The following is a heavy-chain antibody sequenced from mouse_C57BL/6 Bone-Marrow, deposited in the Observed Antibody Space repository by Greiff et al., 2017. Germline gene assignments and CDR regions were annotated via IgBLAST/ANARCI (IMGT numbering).Heavy chain of an antibody. CDR2: IDPENGDT. CDR1: GFNIKDDY. J-gene: IGHJ2*01. D-gene: IGHD1-1*01. V-gene: IGHV14-4*01. Sequence: EVQLQQSGAELVRPGASVKLSCTASGFNIKDDYMHWVKQRPEPGLEWIGWIDPENGDTEYASKFQGKATITADTSSNTAYLQLSSLTSEDTAVYYCTNPDYYGSSFDYWGQGTTLTVSS. CDR3: TNPDYYGSSFDY.